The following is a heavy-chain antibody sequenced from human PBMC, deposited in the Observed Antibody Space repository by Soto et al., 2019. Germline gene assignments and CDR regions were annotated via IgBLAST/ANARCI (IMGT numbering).Heavy chain of an antibody. D-gene: IGHD3-16*02. CDR3: AKEKDYDFNWGSDRFTSHY. V-gene: IGHV3-23*01. CDR2: ISGSAGT. CDR1: GSTFRTYA. J-gene: IGHJ4*02. Sequence: GFLSLSCTASGSTFRTYAMTWFRQAPGKGLEWVSAISGSAGTFYATSVKGRFTISRDNSRSTVYLQMHSLRAEDSAIYYCAKEKDYDFNWGSDRFTSHYWGRGTLVTVSS.